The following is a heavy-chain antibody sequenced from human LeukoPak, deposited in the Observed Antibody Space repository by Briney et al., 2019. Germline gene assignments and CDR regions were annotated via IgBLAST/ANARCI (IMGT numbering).Heavy chain of an antibody. CDR3: AKGRIQLWSPSPLDY. CDR1: GFTFSSYG. D-gene: IGHD5-18*01. V-gene: IGHV3-30*02. CDR2: IRYDGSDK. J-gene: IGHJ4*02. Sequence: PGGSLRLSCAASGFTFSSYGMDWVRQAPGKGLEWVAFIRYDGSDKYYADSVKGRFTISRDNSKNTLYLQMNSLRAEDTAVYYCAKGRIQLWSPSPLDYWGQGTLVTVSS.